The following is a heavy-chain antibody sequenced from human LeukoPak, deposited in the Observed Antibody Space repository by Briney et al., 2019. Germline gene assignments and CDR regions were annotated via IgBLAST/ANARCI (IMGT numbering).Heavy chain of an antibody. V-gene: IGHV3-48*03. J-gene: IGHJ4*02. CDR2: ISDSGSLI. D-gene: IGHD3-9*01. CDR1: GFSFSSYE. CDR3: SPLRYFDWLFGDF. Sequence: PGGSLRLSCAASGFSFSSYEMNWIRQAPGKRLEWVSYISDSGSLIYYADSVKGRFTISRDNAKKSVYLQMNSLSADDTAVYYCSPLRYFDWLFGDFWGRGTPVTVSS.